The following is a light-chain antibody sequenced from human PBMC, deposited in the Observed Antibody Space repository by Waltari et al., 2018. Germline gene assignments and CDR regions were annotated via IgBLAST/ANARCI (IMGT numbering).Light chain of an antibody. CDR1: SSDVGGDNF. CDR3: SSSATGGSYFV. J-gene: IGLJ1*01. CDR2: EVV. Sequence: QSALTQPPSASGSPGQSVTISCTGTSSDVGGDNFVSWYQQYPGKAPKLLISEVVKRPSGVPNRCSGSKSGNTASLTGSGLQAEDEADYYCSSSATGGSYFVFGTGTRVTVL. V-gene: IGLV2-8*01.